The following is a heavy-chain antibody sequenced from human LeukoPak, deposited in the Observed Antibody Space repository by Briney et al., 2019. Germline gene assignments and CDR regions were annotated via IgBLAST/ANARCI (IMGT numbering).Heavy chain of an antibody. CDR1: GFTFSDSA. V-gene: IGHV3-73*01. CDR2: IRSKAKNYAT. D-gene: IGHD3-10*01. CDR3: SSGFYYDDYGMDV. J-gene: IGHJ6*02. Sequence: GGSLRLSCAASGFTFSDSAVHWVRQAPGKGLEWVGRIRSKAKNYATVYSASVKGRFAISRDDSENTAYLQMNRLKDEDAAVYYCSSGFYYDDYGMDVWGQGTTVTVSS.